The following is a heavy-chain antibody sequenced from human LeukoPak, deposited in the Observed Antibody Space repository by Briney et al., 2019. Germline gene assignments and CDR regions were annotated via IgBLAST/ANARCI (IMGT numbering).Heavy chain of an antibody. V-gene: IGHV3-20*04. CDR2: INWNGGST. D-gene: IGHD6-19*01. CDR3: ARVSDISVAAYFDY. Sequence: GGSLRLSCAASGFTFDDYGMSWVRHAPGKGLEWVSSINWNGGSTGYADSVKGRFTISRDNAKNSLYLQMNSLRAEDTALYYCARVSDISVAAYFDYWGQGTLVTVSS. CDR1: GFTFDDYG. J-gene: IGHJ4*02.